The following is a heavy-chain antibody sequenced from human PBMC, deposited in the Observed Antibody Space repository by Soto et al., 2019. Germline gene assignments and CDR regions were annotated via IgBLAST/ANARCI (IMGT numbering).Heavy chain of an antibody. CDR1: GFIFDDYA. D-gene: IGHD4-17*01. CDR2: ISWSSGRI. Sequence: EVQLVESGGGLVQPGGSRRLSCVASGFIFDDYAMHWVRQAPGKGLEWVAGISWSSGRIDYGDSVKGRFTISRDTAKNSLYLQMNSLKPEDTAFYYCAKDKNYVDYGGPFDYWGQGSLVTVSS. V-gene: IGHV3-9*01. J-gene: IGHJ4*02. CDR3: AKDKNYVDYGGPFDY.